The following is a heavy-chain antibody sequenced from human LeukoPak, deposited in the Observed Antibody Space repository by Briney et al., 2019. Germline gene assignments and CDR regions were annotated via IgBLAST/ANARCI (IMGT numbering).Heavy chain of an antibody. V-gene: IGHV4-31*03. J-gene: IGHJ6*02. CDR3: ARDDRSYSYYYGMDV. CDR2: IYYSGST. D-gene: IGHD3-10*01. Sequence: SQTLSLTCTVSGGSISSGGYYWSWIRQHPGKGLEWIGYIYYSGSTYYNPSLKSRVTISVDTSKNRFSLKLSSVTAADTAVYYCARDDRSYSYYYGMDVWGQGTTVTVSS. CDR1: GGSISSGGYY.